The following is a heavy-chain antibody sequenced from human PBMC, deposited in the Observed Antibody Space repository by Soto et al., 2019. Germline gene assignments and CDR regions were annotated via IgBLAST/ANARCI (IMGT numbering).Heavy chain of an antibody. CDR2: IYYSGST. J-gene: IGHJ4*02. V-gene: IGHV4-31*03. Sequence: QVQLQESGPGLVKPSQTLSLTCTVSGGSISSGGYYWSWIRQHPGKGLEWIGYIYYSGSTYYNPSLKRRVTISVDTSKNQFSLKLSSVTAADTAVYYCARYYYDSSGYFRCFDYWGQGTLVTVSS. CDR1: GGSISSGGYY. CDR3: ARYYYDSSGYFRCFDY. D-gene: IGHD3-22*01.